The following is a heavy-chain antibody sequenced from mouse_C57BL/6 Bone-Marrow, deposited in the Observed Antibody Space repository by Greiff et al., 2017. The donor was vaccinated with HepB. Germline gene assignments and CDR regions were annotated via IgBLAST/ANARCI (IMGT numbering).Heavy chain of an antibody. CDR1: GYAFTNYL. Sequence: QVQLQQSGAELVRPGTSVKVSCKASGYAFTNYLIEWVKQRPGPGLEWIGVINPGSGGTNYNEKFKGKATLTADKSSSTAYMQLSSLTSEDSAVYFYARRHWDGYAMDYWGQGTSVTVSS. D-gene: IGHD4-1*01. CDR2: INPGSGGT. CDR3: ARRHWDGYAMDY. V-gene: IGHV1-54*01. J-gene: IGHJ4*01.